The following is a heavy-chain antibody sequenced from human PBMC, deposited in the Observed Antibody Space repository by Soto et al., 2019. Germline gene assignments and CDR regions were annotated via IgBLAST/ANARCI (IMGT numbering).Heavy chain of an antibody. CDR2: IYYSGST. CDR3: ARARYCSGGSCYPPWGDY. J-gene: IGHJ4*02. CDR1: GGSISSGGYH. V-gene: IGHV4-31*03. D-gene: IGHD2-15*01. Sequence: PSETLSLTCTVSGGSISSGGYHWSWIRQHPGKGLEWIGYIYYSGSTYYNPSLKSRVTISVDTSKNQFSLKLSSVTAADTAVYYCARARYCSGGSCYPPWGDYWGQGTLVTVSS.